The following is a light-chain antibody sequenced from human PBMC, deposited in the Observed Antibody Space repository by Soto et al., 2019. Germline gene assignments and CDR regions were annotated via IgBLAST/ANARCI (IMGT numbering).Light chain of an antibody. J-gene: IGKJ4*01. CDR1: QDISNY. CDR3: QQYDNLPLT. V-gene: IGKV1-33*01. CDR2: DAS. Sequence: DIHMTQSRSSLSASVGYRVTITCQASQDISNYLNGYQQKPGKAPKLLIYDASNLETGVPSRFSGSGSGTDFTFTISSLQPEDIATYYCQQYDNLPLTFGGGTKVDIK.